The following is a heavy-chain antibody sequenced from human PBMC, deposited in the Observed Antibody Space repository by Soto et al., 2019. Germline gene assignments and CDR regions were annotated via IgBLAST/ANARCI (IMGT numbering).Heavy chain of an antibody. V-gene: IGHV3-64D*06. Sequence: GGSLRLSCSASGFTFSSYAMHWVRQAPGKGLEYVSAISSNGGSTYYADSVKGRFTISRDNSKNTLYLQMSSLRAEDTAVYYCLKVSTSSNYYYGMDVWGQGTTVTVSS. CDR2: ISSNGGST. D-gene: IGHD6-13*01. J-gene: IGHJ6*02. CDR3: LKVSTSSNYYYGMDV. CDR1: GFTFSSYA.